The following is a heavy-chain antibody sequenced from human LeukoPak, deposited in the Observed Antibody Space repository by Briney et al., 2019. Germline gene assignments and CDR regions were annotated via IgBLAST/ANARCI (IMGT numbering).Heavy chain of an antibody. Sequence: VPPGGSLRLSCAASGFTFSGYWMPWVRPAPGKGLVWVSRIYSDGSSTNYADSVKGRFTISRDNAKNTLYLQMNSLRAEDTAVYYCARDRSSLGLWFGELRNWGQGTLVTVSS. J-gene: IGHJ4*02. CDR1: GFTFSGYW. CDR2: IYSDGSST. V-gene: IGHV3-74*01. D-gene: IGHD3-10*01. CDR3: ARDRSSLGLWFGELRN.